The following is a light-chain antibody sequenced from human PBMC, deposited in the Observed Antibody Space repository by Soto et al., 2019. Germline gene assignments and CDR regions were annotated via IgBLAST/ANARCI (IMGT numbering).Light chain of an antibody. CDR2: GAS. CDR1: QRISSD. V-gene: IGKV3-15*01. CDR3: QQYNNWPRT. J-gene: IGKJ1*01. Sequence: EIVMTQSPATLSVSPGERATLSCRASQRISSDLAWYQQKPGQAPRLLIHGASTRATGVPARFSGSGSGTEFTLTIGSLQSEDFAVYYCQQYNNWPRTFGQGTKVEVK.